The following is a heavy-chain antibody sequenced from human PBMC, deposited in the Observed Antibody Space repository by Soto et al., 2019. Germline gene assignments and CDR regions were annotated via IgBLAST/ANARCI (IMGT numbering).Heavy chain of an antibody. CDR2: IIPIFGTA. D-gene: IGHD1-26*01. CDR3: LLLPQEQPSFDY. CDR1: GGTFSSYA. J-gene: IGHJ4*02. V-gene: IGHV1-69*13. Sequence: ASVKVSCKASGGTFSSYAISWVRQAPGQGLEWMGGIIPIFGTANYAQKFQGRVTITADESTSTAYMELSSLRSEDTAVYYCLLLPQEQPSFDYWGQGTLVTVSS.